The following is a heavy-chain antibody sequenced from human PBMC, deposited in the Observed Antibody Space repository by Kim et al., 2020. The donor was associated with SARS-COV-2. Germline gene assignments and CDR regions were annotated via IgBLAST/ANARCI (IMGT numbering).Heavy chain of an antibody. CDR1: GYTFTSYG. Sequence: ASVKVSCKTSGYTFTSYGISWVRQAPGQGLEWMGWISAYNGNTNYAQNLQGRVTMTTDSSTSTASMELRSLRSDDTAVYYCSRWAGNFWSGYFDYWGQGT. V-gene: IGHV1-18*01. J-gene: IGHJ4*02. CDR3: SRWAGNFWSGYFDY. D-gene: IGHD3-3*01. CDR2: ISAYNGNT.